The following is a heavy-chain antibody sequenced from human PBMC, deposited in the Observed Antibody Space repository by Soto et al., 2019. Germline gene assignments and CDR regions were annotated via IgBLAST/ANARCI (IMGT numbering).Heavy chain of an antibody. CDR2: IKQDGSEK. D-gene: IGHD5-12*01. Sequence: GGSLRLSCAASGFTFSSYWMSWVRQAPGKGLEWVANIKQDGSEKYYVDSVKGRFTISRDNAKNSLYLQMNSLRAEDTAVYYCARYALLGHYYYYYYYMDVWGKGTTVTVSS. CDR1: GFTFSSYW. V-gene: IGHV3-7*01. J-gene: IGHJ6*03. CDR3: ARYALLGHYYYYYYYMDV.